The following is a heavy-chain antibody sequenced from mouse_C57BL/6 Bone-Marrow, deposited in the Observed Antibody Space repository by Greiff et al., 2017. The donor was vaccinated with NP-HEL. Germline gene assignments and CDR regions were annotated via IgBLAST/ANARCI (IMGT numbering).Heavy chain of an antibody. J-gene: IGHJ4*01. CDR3: ARNPLAVDY. Sequence: QVQLQQPGAELVKPGASVKLSCKASGYTFTSYWMHWVKQRPGQGLEWIGMIHPNSGSTNYNEKFKSKATLTVDKSTSTAYLQLSRLTSEDSAVYYCARNPLAVDYWGQGTSVTVSS. CDR1: GYTFTSYW. CDR2: IHPNSGST. V-gene: IGHV1-64*01. D-gene: IGHD6-1*01.